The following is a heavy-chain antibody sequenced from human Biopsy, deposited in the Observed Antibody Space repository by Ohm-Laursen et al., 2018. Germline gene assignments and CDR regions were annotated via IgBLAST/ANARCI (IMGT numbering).Heavy chain of an antibody. D-gene: IGHD3-22*01. CDR2: INPNNDNT. J-gene: IGHJ4*02. V-gene: IGHV1-46*01. CDR3: ARGPRGLVAITATAYYFDL. Sequence: ASVKVSRNVSGYTFTTYYLHWVRQAPGQGLEWMGRINPNNDNTVYAQRFQGRVTMTKDTSTSTVYMDLNSLTFDDSAVYYCARGPRGLVAITATAYYFDLWGQGSLVTVSS. CDR1: GYTFTTYY.